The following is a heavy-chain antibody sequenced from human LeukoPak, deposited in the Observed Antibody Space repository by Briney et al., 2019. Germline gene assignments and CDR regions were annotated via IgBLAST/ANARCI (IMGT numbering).Heavy chain of an antibody. CDR1: GFSFGSFW. CDR2: IKQDGSEE. Sequence: TGGSLRLSCAASGFSFGSFWMSWVRQTPGKGLEWVANIKQDGSEEYYLDSVKGRFTVSRDNANNSLFLQMNSLRAEYTAKYYCARYCSSPTCYGTYPFWGQGTLVTVSS. CDR3: ARYCSSPTCYGTYPF. D-gene: IGHD2-2*01. V-gene: IGHV3-7*01. J-gene: IGHJ4*02.